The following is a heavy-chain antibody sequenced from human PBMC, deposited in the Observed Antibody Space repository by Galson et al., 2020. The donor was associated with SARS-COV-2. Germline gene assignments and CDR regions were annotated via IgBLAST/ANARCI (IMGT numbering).Heavy chain of an antibody. Sequence: SETLSLTCAVSGGSISSSNWWSWVRQPPGTGLEWIGEIYHSGSTNYNPSLKSRVTISVDKSKNQFSLKLSSVTAADTAVYYCASVAVAGTLRSGNFDYWGQGTLVTVSS. J-gene: IGHJ4*02. CDR3: ASVAVAGTLRSGNFDY. V-gene: IGHV4-4*02. D-gene: IGHD6-19*01. CDR2: IYHSGST. CDR1: GGSISSSNW.